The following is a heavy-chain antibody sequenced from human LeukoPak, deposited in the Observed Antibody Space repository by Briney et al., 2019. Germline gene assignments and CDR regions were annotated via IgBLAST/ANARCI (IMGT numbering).Heavy chain of an antibody. CDR3: ATRGISGSHDY. V-gene: IGHV3-53*01. J-gene: IGHJ4*02. D-gene: IGHD1-26*01. CDR1: GFTVGSNY. Sequence: GGSLRHSCAASGFTVGSNYMSWVRQAPGKGLEWVSVIYSGGSTYYADSVKGRFTISRDNSKNTLYLQMNSLRAEDTAVYYCATRGISGSHDYWGQGTLVTVSS. CDR2: IYSGGST.